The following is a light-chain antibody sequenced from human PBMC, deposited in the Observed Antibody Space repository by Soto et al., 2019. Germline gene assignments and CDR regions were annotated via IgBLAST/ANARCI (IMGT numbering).Light chain of an antibody. CDR3: TSYTTSSTLI. CDR1: SSNIGSNY. CDR2: SNH. Sequence: QSALTQPPSASGTPGQRVTISCSGSSSNIGSNYVYWYQALPGTAPKLFIHSNHQRPSGVPDRFSGSKSGNTASLTISGLQAEDEADYYCTSYTTSSTLIFGGGTKLTVL. J-gene: IGLJ2*01. V-gene: IGLV1-47*02.